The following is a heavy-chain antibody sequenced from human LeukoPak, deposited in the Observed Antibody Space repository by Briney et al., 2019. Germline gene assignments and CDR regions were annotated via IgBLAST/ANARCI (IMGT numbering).Heavy chain of an antibody. CDR3: TRDSYCGDDCYLHYYYYYGMDV. D-gene: IGHD2-21*02. CDR1: GFTFSSYW. V-gene: IGHV3-74*01. CDR2: IYIDGSST. Sequence: QPGGSLRLSCVASGFTFSSYWMHWVRQAPGKGLVWVARIYIDGSSTSYADSVKGRFTISRDNAKDTLYLQMNSLRAEDTAEYYCTRDSYCGDDCYLHYYYYYGMDVWGQGTTVTVSS. J-gene: IGHJ6*02.